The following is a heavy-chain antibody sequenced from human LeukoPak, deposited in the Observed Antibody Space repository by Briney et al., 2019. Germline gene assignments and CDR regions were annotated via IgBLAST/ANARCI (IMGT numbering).Heavy chain of an antibody. J-gene: IGHJ5*02. CDR1: GGSIGSYY. D-gene: IGHD6-13*01. Sequence: SETLSLTCTVSGGSIGSYYWSWIRQPAGKGLEWIGRIYTSGSTNYNPSLKSRVTMSVDTSKNQFSLKLSSVTAADTAVYYCARDYPSIAAAGYVGGENWFDPWGQGTLVTVSS. V-gene: IGHV4-4*07. CDR3: ARDYPSIAAAGYVGGENWFDP. CDR2: IYTSGST.